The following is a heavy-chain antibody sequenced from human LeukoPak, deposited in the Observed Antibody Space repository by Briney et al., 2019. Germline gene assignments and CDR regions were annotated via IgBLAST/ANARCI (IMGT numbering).Heavy chain of an antibody. V-gene: IGHV3-23*01. J-gene: IGHJ4*02. Sequence: GGSLRLSCAASGFTFSGYAMSWVRQAPGKGLEWVSAISGSGGSTYYADSVKGRFTISRDNSKNTLYLQMNSLRAEDTAVYYCAKTIFGVVIGNFDYWGQGTLVTVSS. CDR2: ISGSGGST. D-gene: IGHD3-3*01. CDR3: AKTIFGVVIGNFDY. CDR1: GFTFSGYA.